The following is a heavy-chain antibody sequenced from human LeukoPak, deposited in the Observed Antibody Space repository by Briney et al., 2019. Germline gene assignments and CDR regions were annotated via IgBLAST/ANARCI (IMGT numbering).Heavy chain of an antibody. Sequence: GRSLRLSCAASGFTFSSYAMHWVRQAPGKGLEWVAVISYDGSNKYYADSVKGRFTISRDNSKNTLYLQMNSLRAEDTAVYYCAKEGSSSFWVYFDYWGQGTLVTVSS. J-gene: IGHJ4*02. D-gene: IGHD6-13*01. CDR2: ISYDGSNK. CDR1: GFTFSSYA. V-gene: IGHV3-30-3*01. CDR3: AKEGSSSFWVYFDY.